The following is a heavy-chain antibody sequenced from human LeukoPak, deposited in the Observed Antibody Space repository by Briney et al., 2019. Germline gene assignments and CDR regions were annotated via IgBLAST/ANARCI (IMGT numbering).Heavy chain of an antibody. CDR1: GYSISSGYY. Sequence: NPSETLSLTCAVSGYSISSGYYWAWSRPPPGKGLEWIGIIYHSGSTHYNPSLKSRVTISVDTSKNHFSLKLSSVTAADTAVYYCARNSSSGYFDYWGQGTLVTVSS. CDR3: ARNSSSGYFDY. J-gene: IGHJ4*02. D-gene: IGHD6-6*01. V-gene: IGHV4-38-2*01. CDR2: IYHSGST.